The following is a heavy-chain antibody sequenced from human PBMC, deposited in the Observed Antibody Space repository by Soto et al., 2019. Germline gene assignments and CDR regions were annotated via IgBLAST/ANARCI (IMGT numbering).Heavy chain of an antibody. CDR2: ISSSSSYI. D-gene: IGHD2-15*01. V-gene: IGHV3-21*01. J-gene: IGHJ6*02. Sequence: PGGSLRLSCAASGFTFSSYSMNWVRRAPGKGLEWVSSISSSSSYIYYADSVKGRFTISRDNAKNSLYLQMNSLRAEDTAVYYCARSVAAQYYYYYYGMYVWGQGTTVTVSS. CDR1: GFTFSSYS. CDR3: ARSVAAQYYYYYYGMYV.